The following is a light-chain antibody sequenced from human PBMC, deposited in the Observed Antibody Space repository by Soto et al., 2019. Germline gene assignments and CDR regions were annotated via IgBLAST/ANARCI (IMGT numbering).Light chain of an antibody. J-gene: IGLJ1*01. CDR2: EVS. Sequence: LTQPASLSGSPGQSITISCTGTSSDIGAYDYVSWFQQHPGKAPKLMMFEVSYRPSGVSNRFSGSKSGNTASLTISGLQAEDEADYYCSSYTSSNTLEVFGSGTKVTVL. V-gene: IGLV2-14*01. CDR3: SSYTSSNTLEV. CDR1: SSDIGAYDY.